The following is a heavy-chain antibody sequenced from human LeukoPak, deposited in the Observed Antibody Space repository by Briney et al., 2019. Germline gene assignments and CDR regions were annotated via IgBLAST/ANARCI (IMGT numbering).Heavy chain of an antibody. CDR1: GGTFSSYA. Sequence: GASVKVSCKASGGTFSSYAISWVRQAPGQGLEWMGRIIPILGIANYAQKFQGRVTITADKSTSTTYMELSSLRSEDTAVYYCAREHIAADFTFQHWGQGTLVTVSS. V-gene: IGHV1-69*04. CDR2: IIPILGIA. CDR3: AREHIAADFTFQH. J-gene: IGHJ1*01. D-gene: IGHD6-13*01.